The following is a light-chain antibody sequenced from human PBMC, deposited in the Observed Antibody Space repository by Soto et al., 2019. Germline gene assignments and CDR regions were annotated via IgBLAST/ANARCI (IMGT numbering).Light chain of an antibody. J-gene: IGLJ3*02. CDR1: SSDVGGYNY. V-gene: IGLV2-14*01. Sequence: QSVLTQPASVSGSPGQSITISCTGTSSDVGGYNYVSWYQQHPGKAPKLMIYEVSKRPSGVSNRFSGSKSGNTASLTISGLQAEDEADYYCSSYTSSSRWVFGGGTKVTVL. CDR3: SSYTSSSRWV. CDR2: EVS.